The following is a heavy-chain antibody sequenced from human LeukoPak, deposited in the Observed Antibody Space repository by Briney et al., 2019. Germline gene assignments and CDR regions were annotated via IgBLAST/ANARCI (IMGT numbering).Heavy chain of an antibody. CDR3: VSGSLQSGYNFDY. CDR1: GFSFSDYG. D-gene: IGHD3-3*01. J-gene: IGHJ4*02. V-gene: IGHV3-48*01. CDR2: INSNGAVI. Sequence: PGGSLRLSCAASGFSFSDYGMNWVRRAPGKGLEWLSHINSNGAVISYADSVKGRFTISRDTAKSSLYLQMNSLRAEDTAVYYCVSGSLQSGYNFDYWGQGALVTVSS.